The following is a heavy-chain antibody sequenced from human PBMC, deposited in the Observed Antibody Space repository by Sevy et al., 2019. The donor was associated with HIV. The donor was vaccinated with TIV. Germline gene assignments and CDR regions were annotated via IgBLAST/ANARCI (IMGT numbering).Heavy chain of an antibody. V-gene: IGHV3-21*01. CDR1: GFTFSSYS. J-gene: IGHJ4*02. Sequence: GGSLRLSCAASGFTFSSYSMNWVRQAPGKGLEWVSSISSSSSYIYYADSVQGRFTISRDNAKNSLYLQMNSLRAEDTAVYDCEIADDGYFVYWGQGTLVSGSS. CDR2: ISSSSSYI. D-gene: IGHD1-1*01. CDR3: EIADDGYFVY.